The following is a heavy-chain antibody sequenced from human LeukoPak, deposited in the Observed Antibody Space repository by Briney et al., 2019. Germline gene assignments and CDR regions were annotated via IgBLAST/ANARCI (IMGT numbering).Heavy chain of an antibody. J-gene: IGHJ6*02. Sequence: GGSLRLSCAASGFTFSSYDMHWVRQATGKGLEWVSAIGTAGDTYYPGSVKGRFTISRENAKNSLYLQMNSLRAGDTAVYYCARASALYGAEGTYYYYGMDVWGQGTTVTVSS. CDR2: IGTAGDT. V-gene: IGHV3-13*01. D-gene: IGHD2-2*02. CDR3: ARASALYGAEGTYYYYGMDV. CDR1: GFTFSSYD.